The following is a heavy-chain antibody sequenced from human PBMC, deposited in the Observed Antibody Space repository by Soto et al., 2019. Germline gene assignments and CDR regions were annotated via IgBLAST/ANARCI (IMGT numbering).Heavy chain of an antibody. CDR1: GFTFSNYG. J-gene: IGHJ5*02. CDR2: ISYDGSHQ. D-gene: IGHD2-8*01. V-gene: IGHV3-30*18. CDR3: AKDPKCCTIGSHFLDNWFDP. Sequence: GGSLRLSCAASGFTFSNYGMHWVRRTPGKGLEWVAVISYDGSHQFYTDSVKGRFTISRDNSKNTLYLQMNSLKTEDTAMYYCAKDPKCCTIGSHFLDNWFDPWGQGTLVTVSS.